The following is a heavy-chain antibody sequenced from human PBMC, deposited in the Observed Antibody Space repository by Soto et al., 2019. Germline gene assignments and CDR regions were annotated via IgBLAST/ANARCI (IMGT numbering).Heavy chain of an antibody. Sequence: QVPLQQWGAGLLKPSETLSLTCAVYGGSFSGYYWSWIRQPPGKGLEWIGEINHSGSTNYNPSLKSRVTISVDTSKNQFSLKLSSVSAADTAVYYCARRLRGRGMDVWGQGTTVTVSS. J-gene: IGHJ6*02. CDR1: GGSFSGYY. CDR2: INHSGST. V-gene: IGHV4-34*01. D-gene: IGHD3-10*01. CDR3: ARRLRGRGMDV.